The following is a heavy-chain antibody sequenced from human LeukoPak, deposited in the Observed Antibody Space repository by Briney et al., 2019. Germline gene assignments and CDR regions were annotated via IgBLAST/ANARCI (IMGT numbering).Heavy chain of an antibody. CDR2: INSDGSST. Sequence: PGGSLRLSCAASGFTFSSYWMHWVRQAPGKGLVWVSSINSDGSSTSYAYSVKGRFTISRDNANNTLHLQMNSLRAEDTAVYYCARPSAFVDLNYWGQGTLVTVSS. D-gene: IGHD6-6*01. CDR1: GFTFSSYW. J-gene: IGHJ4*02. CDR3: ARPSAFVDLNY. V-gene: IGHV3-74*01.